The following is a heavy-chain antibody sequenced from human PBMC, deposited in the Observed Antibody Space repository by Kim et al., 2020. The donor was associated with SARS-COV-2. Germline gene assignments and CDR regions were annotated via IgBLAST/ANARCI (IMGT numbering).Heavy chain of an antibody. J-gene: IGHJ4*02. CDR1: DFTFGTSE. Sequence: GGSLRLSCAASDFTFGTSEINWVRQAPGKGLEWVSYISANGDVTFYADSVKGRFNISRDNAKNSVFLYMNRLRAEDTDLYFCVRDSGTSSSSQHHHFDWWRQGTLVTVSS. CDR2: ISANGDVT. D-gene: IGHD2-8*01. CDR3: VRDSGTSSSSQHHHFDW. V-gene: IGHV3-48*03.